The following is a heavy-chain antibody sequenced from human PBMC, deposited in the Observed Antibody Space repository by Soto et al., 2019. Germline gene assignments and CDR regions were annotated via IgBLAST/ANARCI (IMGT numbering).Heavy chain of an antibody. V-gene: IGHV4-34*01. Sequence: PSETLSLTCAVYGGSFSGYYWSWIRQPPGKGLEWIGEINHSGSTNYNPSLKSRVTISVDTSKNQFSLKLSSVTAADTAVYYCARGSPYYDILTGYYTHYGMDVWGQGTTVTVSS. CDR1: GGSFSGYY. CDR3: ARGSPYYDILTGYYTHYGMDV. J-gene: IGHJ6*02. D-gene: IGHD3-9*01. CDR2: INHSGST.